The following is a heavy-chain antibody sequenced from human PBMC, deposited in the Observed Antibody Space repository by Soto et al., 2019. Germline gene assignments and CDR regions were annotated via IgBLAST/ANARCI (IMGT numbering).Heavy chain of an antibody. D-gene: IGHD3-16*01. CDR2: ISTNKGNT. Sequence: GASLKVSCKTSGYTFNSYGISWVRQAPGQGLEWMGWISTNKGNTNYAQKFQGRVTINPDTSNNQFSLHLNSVTPDDTAVYYCARLIGNSWLDSWGQGTLVTVSS. CDR1: GYTFNSYG. J-gene: IGHJ5*01. CDR3: ARLIGNSWLDS. V-gene: IGHV1-18*01.